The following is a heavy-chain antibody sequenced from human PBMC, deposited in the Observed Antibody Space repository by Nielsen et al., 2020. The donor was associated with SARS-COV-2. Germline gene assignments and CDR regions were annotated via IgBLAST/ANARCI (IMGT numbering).Heavy chain of an antibody. Sequence: SVKVSCKASGGTFSSYAISWVRQASGQGLEWMGGIIPIFGTANYAQKFQGRVTITADESTSTAYMELSSLRSEDTAVYYCARDRGYSYGFDYWGQGTLVTVSS. CDR1: GGTFSSYA. D-gene: IGHD5-18*01. J-gene: IGHJ4*02. CDR3: ARDRGYSYGFDY. CDR2: IIPIFGTA. V-gene: IGHV1-69*13.